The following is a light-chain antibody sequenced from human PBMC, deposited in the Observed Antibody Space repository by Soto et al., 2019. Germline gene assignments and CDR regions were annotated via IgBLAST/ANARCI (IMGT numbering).Light chain of an antibody. CDR1: RSLLQTNGNTY. CDR3: MQALQTPFT. V-gene: IGKV2-28*01. J-gene: IGKJ4*01. Sequence: DIVMTESPLSLPVTPGEPASISWRSSRSLLQTNGNTYLDWYLQKPGQSPQLLISLATNRASGVPDRFSGSGSGTDFTLQISRVEAEDVGVYYCMQALQTPFTLGGGTKVDIK. CDR2: LAT.